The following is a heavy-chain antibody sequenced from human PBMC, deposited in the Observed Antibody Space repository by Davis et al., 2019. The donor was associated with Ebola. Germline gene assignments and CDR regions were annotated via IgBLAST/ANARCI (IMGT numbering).Heavy chain of an antibody. J-gene: IGHJ3*02. D-gene: IGHD4-17*01. V-gene: IGHV3-30*02. CDR2: IRYDGSNK. CDR1: GFTFSSYW. Sequence: GGSLRLSCAASGFTFSSYWMHWVRQAPGKGLEWVAFIRYDGSNKYYADSVKGRFTISRDNSKNTLYLQMNSLRAEDTAVYYCAKDRIYYGDAFDIWGQGTMVTVSS. CDR3: AKDRIYYGDAFDI.